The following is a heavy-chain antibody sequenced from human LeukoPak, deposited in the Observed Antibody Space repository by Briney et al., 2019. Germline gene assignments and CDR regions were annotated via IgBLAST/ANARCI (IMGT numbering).Heavy chain of an antibody. CDR3: AKDDRAVAGTGYFDY. CDR1: GFSFSSHG. Sequence: GGSLRLSCAASGFSFSSHGMSWVRQAPGKGLEWVSVISWDGGYNYYADSVNGRFTISRDNSKNSLYLQMNSLRTEDTALYYCAKDDRAVAGTGYFDYWGQGTLVTVSS. J-gene: IGHJ4*02. V-gene: IGHV3-43D*03. CDR2: ISWDGGYN. D-gene: IGHD6-19*01.